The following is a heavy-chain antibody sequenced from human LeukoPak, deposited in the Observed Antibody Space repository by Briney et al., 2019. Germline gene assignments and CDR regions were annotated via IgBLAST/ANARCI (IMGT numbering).Heavy chain of an antibody. V-gene: IGHV3-48*03. D-gene: IGHD1-26*01. CDR2: ISSSGSTI. J-gene: IGHJ4*02. Sequence: PGGSLRLSCAASGFTFSSYEMNWVRQAPGKGLEWVSYISSSGSTIYYADSVKGRFTISRDNAKNSLYLQMNSLRAEDTAVYYCARHSGSYRCFDYWGQGTLVTVSS. CDR1: GFTFSSYE. CDR3: ARHSGSYRCFDY.